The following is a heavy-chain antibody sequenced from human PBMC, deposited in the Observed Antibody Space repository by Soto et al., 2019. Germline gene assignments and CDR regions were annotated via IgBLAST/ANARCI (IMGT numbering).Heavy chain of an antibody. J-gene: IGHJ4*02. V-gene: IGHV4-39*01. D-gene: IGHD3-22*01. CDR2: IYYSGST. Sequence: TLSLTCTVSGGSISSSSYYWGWIRQPPGKGLEWIGSIYYSGSTYYNPSLKSRVTISVDTSKNQFSLKLSSVTAADTAVYYCARHTISPPGWNMIVVVITPSGHFDYWGQGTLVTVSS. CDR1: GGSISSSSYY. CDR3: ARHTISPPGWNMIVVVITPSGHFDY.